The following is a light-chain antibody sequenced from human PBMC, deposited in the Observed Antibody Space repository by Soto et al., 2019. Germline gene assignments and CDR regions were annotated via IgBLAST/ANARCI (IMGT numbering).Light chain of an antibody. CDR2: GAS. J-gene: IGKJ4*01. CDR3: QQYNNWPVT. V-gene: IGKV3-15*01. Sequence: IVMTQSPATLSVSPGERATLFCRASQSVGRTLAWYQQKPGQSPRLLVYGASTRANGTPARFSGSGSGTEFTLTISGLQSEDFATYYCQQYNNWPVTFGGGTKVDIK. CDR1: QSVGRT.